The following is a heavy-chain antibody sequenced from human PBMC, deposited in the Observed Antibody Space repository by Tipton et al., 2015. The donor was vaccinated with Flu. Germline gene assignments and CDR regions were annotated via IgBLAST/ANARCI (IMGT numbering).Heavy chain of an antibody. V-gene: IGHV3-48*03. CDR1: GFTFGSYE. D-gene: IGHD5-18*01. CDR3: ARDSDTAMDY. J-gene: IGHJ4*02. Sequence: SLRLSCAASGFTFGSYEMNWVRQAPGKGLEWVSYISSSGSTIYYADSVKGRFTISRDNAKNSLYLQMNSLRAEDTAVYYCARDSDTAMDYWGQGTLVTVSS. CDR2: ISSSGSTI.